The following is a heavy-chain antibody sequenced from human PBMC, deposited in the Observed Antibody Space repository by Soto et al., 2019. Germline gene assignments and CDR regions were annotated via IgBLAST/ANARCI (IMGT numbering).Heavy chain of an antibody. D-gene: IGHD2-15*01. CDR1: GFTFSSYS. V-gene: IGHV3-21*01. CDR2: ISSSSSYI. Sequence: GGSLRLSCAASGFTFSSYSMNWVRQAPGKGLEWVSSISSSSSYIYYADSVKGRFTISRDNAKNSLYLQMNSLRAEDTAVYYCARDICSGGSCYSPAPRHDAFDIWGQGTMVTVSS. J-gene: IGHJ3*02. CDR3: ARDICSGGSCYSPAPRHDAFDI.